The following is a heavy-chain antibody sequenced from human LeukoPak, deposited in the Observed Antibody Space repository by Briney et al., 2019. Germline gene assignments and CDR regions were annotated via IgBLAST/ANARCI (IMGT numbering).Heavy chain of an antibody. CDR3: ARGRGSYYFDY. CDR1: GFTVSTNY. V-gene: IGHV3-53*01. CDR2: IYRGGST. J-gene: IGHJ4*02. D-gene: IGHD1-26*01. Sequence: PGGSLRLSCAASGFTVSTNYMSWVRQAPGKGLEWVSVIYRGGSTYYADYVKGRFTISRDNSKNTLYLQMNSLRAEDTAVYYCARGRGSYYFDYWGQGTLVTVSS.